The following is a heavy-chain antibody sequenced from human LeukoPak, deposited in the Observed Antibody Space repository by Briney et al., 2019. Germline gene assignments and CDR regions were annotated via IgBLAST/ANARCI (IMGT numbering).Heavy chain of an antibody. CDR1: GFTFSSYG. CDR3: AKDLENYYDSSGYVDY. V-gene: IGHV3-30*18. CDR2: ISDDGSNK. Sequence: PGRSLRLSCAASGFTFSSYGMHWVRPAPGKGLEWVAAISDDGSNKYYADSVKGRFTISRDNSKNTVYLQMNSLRAEDTAVYYCAKDLENYYDSSGYVDYWGQGTLVTVSS. D-gene: IGHD3-22*01. J-gene: IGHJ4*02.